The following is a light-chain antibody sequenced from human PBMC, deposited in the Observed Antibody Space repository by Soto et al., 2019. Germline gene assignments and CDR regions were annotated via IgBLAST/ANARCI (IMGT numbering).Light chain of an antibody. Sequence: SYELTQPPSVSVAPVKTARITCGGNNIGSKSVHWYQQKPGQAPVLVIYYDSDRPSGIPERFSGSNSGNTATLTISRVEAGDEADYYCQVWDSSSDHAVFGGGTQLTVL. J-gene: IGLJ7*01. CDR3: QVWDSSSDHAV. CDR1: NIGSKS. CDR2: YDS. V-gene: IGLV3-21*04.